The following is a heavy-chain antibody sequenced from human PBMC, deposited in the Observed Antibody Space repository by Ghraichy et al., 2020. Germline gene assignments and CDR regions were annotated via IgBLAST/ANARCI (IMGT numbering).Heavy chain of an antibody. CDR1: GGSISSYY. Sequence: SETLSLTCTVSGGSISSYYWSWIRQPPGKGLEWIGYIYYSGSTNYNPSLKSRVTISVDTSKNQFSLKLSSVTAADTAVYYCARDHGYNYGFYFDYWGQGTLVTVSS. V-gene: IGHV4-59*01. CDR3: ARDHGYNYGFYFDY. J-gene: IGHJ4*02. D-gene: IGHD5-24*01. CDR2: IYYSGST.